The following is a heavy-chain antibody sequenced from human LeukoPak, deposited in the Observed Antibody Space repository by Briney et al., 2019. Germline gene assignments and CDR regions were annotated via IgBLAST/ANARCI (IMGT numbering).Heavy chain of an antibody. V-gene: IGHV3-23*01. D-gene: IGHD6-19*01. J-gene: IGHJ4*02. CDR2: IPASGGNT. CDR3: LRYLSGWYYFDW. CDR1: GFTFSTFG. Sequence: PGGSLRLSCAASGFTFSTFGMRWVRQAPGKGLEWVSTIPASGGNTYYADSVRGRFTISRDNSKNTLYLQINSLTAEDTAIYYCLRYLSGWYYFDWWGQGTLVTVSS.